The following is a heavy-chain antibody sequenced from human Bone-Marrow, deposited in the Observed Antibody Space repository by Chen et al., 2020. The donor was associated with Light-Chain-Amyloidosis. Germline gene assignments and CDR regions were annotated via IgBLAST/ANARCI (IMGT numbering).Heavy chain of an antibody. V-gene: IGHV3-9*01. Sequence: EVQLVESGGGLIQPGGSLRLFCTASGFTFDDYAMHWVRQPPGKGLEWVSGLDWEGESRGYADSVKGRFTISRDNAKNSLSLEMTRLRSEDTAFYYCTKDISPHMAGFDFWGQGMLVTVSS. CDR1: GFTFDDYA. CDR3: TKDISPHMAGFDF. CDR2: LDWEGESR. J-gene: IGHJ4*02.